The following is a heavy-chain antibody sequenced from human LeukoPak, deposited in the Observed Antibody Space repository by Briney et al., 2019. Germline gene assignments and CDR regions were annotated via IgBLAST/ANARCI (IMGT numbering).Heavy chain of an antibody. D-gene: IGHD3-3*01. CDR2: ISSSSSYI. J-gene: IGHJ6*03. CDR3: ARGLLEWAPGPVHYYYMDV. Sequence: GGSLRLSCAASGFTFSSYSMNWVRQAPGKGLEWVSSISSSSSYIYSADSVKGRFTISRDNAKNSLYLQMNSLRAEDTAVYYCARGLLEWAPGPVHYYYMDVWGKGTTVTVSS. CDR1: GFTFSSYS. V-gene: IGHV3-21*01.